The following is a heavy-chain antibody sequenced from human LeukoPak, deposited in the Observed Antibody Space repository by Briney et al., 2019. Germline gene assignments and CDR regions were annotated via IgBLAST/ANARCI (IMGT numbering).Heavy chain of an antibody. CDR2: INPSGGST. D-gene: IGHD4-23*01. J-gene: IGHJ6*02. CDR1: GYTFTSYY. V-gene: IGHV1-46*01. CDR3: ARGCHPVGYYYYGMDV. Sequence: ASVKVSCKASGYTFTSYYMHWVRQAPGQGLEWMGIINPSGGSTSYAQKFQGRVTMTRDTSTSTVYMELSSRRSEDTAVYYCARGCHPVGYYYYGMDVWGQGTTVTVSS.